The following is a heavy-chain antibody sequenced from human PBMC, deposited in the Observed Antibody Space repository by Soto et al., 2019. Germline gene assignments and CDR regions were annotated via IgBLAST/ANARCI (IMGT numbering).Heavy chain of an antibody. D-gene: IGHD6-19*01. V-gene: IGHV1-18*01. CDR3: ARDPAYISGWYVDYYYGMDV. CDR1: GYTFTSYG. Sequence: QVQLVQSGAEVKKPGASVKVSCKASGYTFTSYGISWVRQAPGQGLEWMGWISAYNGNTNYAQKLQGRVTMTTDTSTSTAYMQLRSLRSDDTAVYYCARDPAYISGWYVDYYYGMDVWGQGTTVTVSS. J-gene: IGHJ6*02. CDR2: ISAYNGNT.